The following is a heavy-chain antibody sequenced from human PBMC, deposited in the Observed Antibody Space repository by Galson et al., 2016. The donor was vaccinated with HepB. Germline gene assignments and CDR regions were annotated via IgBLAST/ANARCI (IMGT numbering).Heavy chain of an antibody. CDR2: IYYSGST. J-gene: IGHJ2*01. CDR3: ARVRQNYYGSGSYSEKPTNVDP. CDR1: GGSISSGGYY. D-gene: IGHD3-10*01. V-gene: IGHV4-31*03. Sequence: TLSLTCTVSGGSISSGGYYWSWIRQHPGKGLEWIGYIYYSGSTYYNPSLKSRVTITVDTSKNQSSLKLSSVTAADTAVYYCARVRQNYYGSGSYSEKPTNVDPWGRGTLVTVSS.